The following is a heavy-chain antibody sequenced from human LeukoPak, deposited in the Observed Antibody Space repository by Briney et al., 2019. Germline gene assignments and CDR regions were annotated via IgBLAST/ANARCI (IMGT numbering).Heavy chain of an antibody. V-gene: IGHV3-30-3*01. Sequence: PGGSLRLSCAASGFNFSSHAMHWVRQAPGKGLEWVAVISYDGSKKYYVDSVKGRFTISRDNSKSTLYLQMNSLRTEDTAVYYCARDIAATGTYTDYWGQGTLVAVSS. CDR2: ISYDGSKK. CDR3: ARDIAATGTYTDY. CDR1: GFNFSSHA. D-gene: IGHD6-13*01. J-gene: IGHJ4*02.